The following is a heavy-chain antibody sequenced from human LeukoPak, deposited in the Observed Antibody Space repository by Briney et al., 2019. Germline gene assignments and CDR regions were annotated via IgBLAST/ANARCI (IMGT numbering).Heavy chain of an antibody. CDR2: IYYSGST. D-gene: IGHD3-10*01. CDR1: GGSVSSGSYY. Sequence: PAETLSLTCTVSGGSVSSGSYYWSWIRQHPGKGLEWIGYIYYSGSTNYNPSLKSRVTISLDTSKNQISLKLSSVTAADTAVYYCARDLLRGVIIEPFEYWGQGTQVTVSS. V-gene: IGHV4-61*01. J-gene: IGHJ4*02. CDR3: ARDLLRGVIIEPFEY.